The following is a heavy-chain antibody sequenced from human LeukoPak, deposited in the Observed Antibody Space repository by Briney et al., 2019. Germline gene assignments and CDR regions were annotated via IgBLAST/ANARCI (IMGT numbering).Heavy chain of an antibody. CDR2: ISAYNGNT. D-gene: IGHD2-2*01. CDR3: ARDLDIVVVPAASPDAFDI. V-gene: IGHV1-18*04. J-gene: IGHJ3*02. Sequence: GASVKVSCKASGYTFTSYGISWVRQAPGQGLEWMGWISAYNGNTNYAQKLQGRVTMTTDTSMSTAYMELRSLRSDDTAVYYCARDLDIVVVPAASPDAFDIWGQGTMVTVSS. CDR1: GYTFTSYG.